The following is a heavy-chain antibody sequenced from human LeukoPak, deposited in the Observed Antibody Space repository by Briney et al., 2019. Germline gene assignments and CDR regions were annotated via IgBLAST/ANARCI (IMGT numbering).Heavy chain of an antibody. CDR1: GFTFSSYS. CDR2: ISSSSSYI. V-gene: IGHV3-21*01. D-gene: IGHD1-26*01. J-gene: IGHJ6*03. Sequence: GGSLRLSCAASGFTFSSYSMNWVRQAPGKGLEWVSSISSSSSYIYYADSVKGRFTISRDNAKNSLYLQMNSLRAEDTAVYYCAGRIVGAYYYYYYMDVWGKGTTVTISS. CDR3: AGRIVGAYYYYYYMDV.